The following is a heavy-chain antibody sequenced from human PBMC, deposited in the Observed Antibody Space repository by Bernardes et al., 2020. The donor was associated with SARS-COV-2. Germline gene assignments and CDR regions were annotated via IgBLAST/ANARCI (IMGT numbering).Heavy chain of an antibody. CDR3: ARGRQGWFDP. Sequence: SLLLSFAASGFTFSDYSMNWVRQAPGKGLEWVSYISSSSSAIYYADSVKGRFTISRDNVKNSLYLQRNSLRAEDTAIYYCARGRQGWFDPWGQGTLVTVSA. J-gene: IGHJ5*02. V-gene: IGHV3-48*01. CDR1: GFTFSDYS. CDR2: ISSSSSAI.